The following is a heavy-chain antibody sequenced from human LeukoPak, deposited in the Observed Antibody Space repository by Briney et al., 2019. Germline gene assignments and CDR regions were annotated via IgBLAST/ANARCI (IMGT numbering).Heavy chain of an antibody. CDR1: GFTFSSYG. CDR3: AKDFGYYDFWSGPLDY. J-gene: IGHJ4*02. V-gene: IGHV3-30*18. D-gene: IGHD3-3*01. CDR2: ISYDGSNK. Sequence: PGGSLRLSCAASGFTFSSYGMHWARQAPGKGLEWVAVISYDGSNKYYADSVKGRFTISRDNSKNTLYLQMNNLRAEDTAVYYCAKDFGYYDFWSGPLDYWGRGTLVTVSS.